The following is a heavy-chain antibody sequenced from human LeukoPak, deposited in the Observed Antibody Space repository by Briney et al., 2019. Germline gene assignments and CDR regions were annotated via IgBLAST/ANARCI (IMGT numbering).Heavy chain of an antibody. J-gene: IGHJ6*02. D-gene: IGHD2-15*01. CDR3: ARELGYCSGGSCYWDYYYYGMDV. CDR2: ISSSSSYI. CDR1: GFTFSSYS. Sequence: GGSLRLSCAASGFTFSSYSMNWVRQAPGKGLEWVSSISSSSSYIYYADSVKGRFTISRDNAKNSLYLQMNGLRAEDTAVYYCARELGYCSGGSCYWDYYYYGMDVWGQGTTVTVSS. V-gene: IGHV3-21*01.